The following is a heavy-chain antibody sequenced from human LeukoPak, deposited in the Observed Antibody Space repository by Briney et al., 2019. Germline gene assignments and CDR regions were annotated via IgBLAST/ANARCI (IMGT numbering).Heavy chain of an antibody. D-gene: IGHD3-3*01. CDR1: GYTFTGYY. CDR3: ARGTSQRITIFGVVIMTAFDI. J-gene: IGHJ3*02. Sequence: ASVKVSCKAAGYTFTGYYMFWVRQAPGQGLEWMGRINPNSGGTNYAQKFQGRVTMTRDTSISTAYMELSRLRSDDTAVYYCARGTSQRITIFGVVIMTAFDIWGQGTMVTVSS. V-gene: IGHV1-2*06. CDR2: INPNSGGT.